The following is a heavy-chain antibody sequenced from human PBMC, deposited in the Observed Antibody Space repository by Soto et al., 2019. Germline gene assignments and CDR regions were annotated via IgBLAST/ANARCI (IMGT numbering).Heavy chain of an antibody. CDR2: IYYSGST. V-gene: IGHV4-31*03. CDR3: ARAGYCSGGSCYRFPVDY. CDR1: GGSISSGGYY. Sequence: QVQLQESGPGLVKPSQTLSLTCTVSGGSISSGGYYWSWIRQHPGKGLEWIGYIYYSGSTYYNPSXKSRVTIAEATXXXQXXLKLSSVTAADTAVYYCARAGYCSGGSCYRFPVDYWGQGTLVTVSS. J-gene: IGHJ4*02. D-gene: IGHD2-15*01.